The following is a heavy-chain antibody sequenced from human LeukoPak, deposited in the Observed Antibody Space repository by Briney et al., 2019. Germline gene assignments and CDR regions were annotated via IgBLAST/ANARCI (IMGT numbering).Heavy chain of an antibody. J-gene: IGHJ3*02. D-gene: IGHD2-2*01. CDR3: ARHQNSYCSSTSCYGAAFDI. CDR2: IYPGDSDT. Sequence: GESLKISCKGSGYSFTSYWIGWVRQMPGKGLEWMGIIYPGDSDTRYSPSFQGQVTISADKSISTAYLQWSSLKASDTAMYYCARHQNSYCSSTSCYGAAFDIWGQGTMVTVSS. V-gene: IGHV5-51*01. CDR1: GYSFTSYW.